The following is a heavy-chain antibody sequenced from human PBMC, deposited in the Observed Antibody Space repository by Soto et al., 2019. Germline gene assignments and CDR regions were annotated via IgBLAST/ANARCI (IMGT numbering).Heavy chain of an antibody. D-gene: IGHD2-15*01. CDR2: IYYSGST. CDR1: GGSISSGGYY. CDR3: ARAPKRLSYCSGGSCYHTQIDY. J-gene: IGHJ4*02. V-gene: IGHV4-31*03. Sequence: SETLSLTCTVSGGSISSGGYYWSWIRQHPGKGLEWIGYIYYSGSTYYNPSLKSRVTISVDTSKNQFSLKLSSVTAADTAVYYCARAPKRLSYCSGGSCYHTQIDYWGQGTLVTVSS.